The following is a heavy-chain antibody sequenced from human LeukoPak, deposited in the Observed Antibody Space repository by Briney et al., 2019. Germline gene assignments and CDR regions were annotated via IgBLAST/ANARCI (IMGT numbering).Heavy chain of an antibody. J-gene: IGHJ4*02. CDR3: ARKATAATWFDY. Sequence: GGSLRLSCAASGFTFSSYAMSWVRQAPGKGLEWVANIKQDESEKYYVDSVEGRFTISRDNAKNSLYLHMNYLRAEDTAVYYCARKATAATWFDYWGQGTLVTVSS. V-gene: IGHV3-7*01. CDR1: GFTFSSYA. CDR2: IKQDESEK. D-gene: IGHD6-13*01.